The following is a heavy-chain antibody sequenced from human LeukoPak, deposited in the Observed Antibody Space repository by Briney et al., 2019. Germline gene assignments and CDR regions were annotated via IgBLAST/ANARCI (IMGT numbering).Heavy chain of an antibody. CDR2: ISGSGDST. CDR3: AREGSRYYYDSTPRQAAFDI. D-gene: IGHD3-22*01. CDR1: GFTFSTYA. V-gene: IGHV3-23*01. J-gene: IGHJ3*02. Sequence: GGSLRLSCAASGFTFSTYAMSWVRQAPGKGLEWVSAISGSGDSTYYADSVKGRFTISRDNSKNTLYLQMNSLRAEDTAVYYCAREGSRYYYDSTPRQAAFDIWGQGTMVTVSS.